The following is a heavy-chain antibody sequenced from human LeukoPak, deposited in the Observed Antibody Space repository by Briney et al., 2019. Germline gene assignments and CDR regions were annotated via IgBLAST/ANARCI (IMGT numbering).Heavy chain of an antibody. Sequence: SETLSLTCTVSGGSISSYYWSWIRQPPGKGLEWIGSIYYGGSTNYNPSLKSRVTISVDTSRNHFSLKLTSVTAADTAVYYCAAGSNGLDVWGQGTTVTVSS. CDR3: AAGSNGLDV. J-gene: IGHJ6*02. CDR2: IYYGGST. CDR1: GGSISSYY. D-gene: IGHD3-10*01. V-gene: IGHV4-59*01.